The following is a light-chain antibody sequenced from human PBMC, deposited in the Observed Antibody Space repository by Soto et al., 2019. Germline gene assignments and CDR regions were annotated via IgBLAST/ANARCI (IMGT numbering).Light chain of an antibody. V-gene: IGLV2-8*01. CDR1: SSDVGGYNY. CDR3: TSYAGSDTYV. CDR2: EVS. Sequence: QSALTQPPSASGSPGQSVTISCTGTSSDVGGYNYVSWYQQHPGKAPKLMIYEVSKRPSGVPDRSSGSKSGNTASLTVSGLQAEVEADYYCTSYAGSDTYVFGTGTKLTVL. J-gene: IGLJ1*01.